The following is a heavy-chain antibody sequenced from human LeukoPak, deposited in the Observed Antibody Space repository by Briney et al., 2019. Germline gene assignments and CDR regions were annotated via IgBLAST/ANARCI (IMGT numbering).Heavy chain of an antibody. CDR1: GFTVSSNY. J-gene: IGHJ4*02. V-gene: IGHV3-53*01. D-gene: IGHD5-24*01. CDR3: ARDSRDGYNSY. CDR2: IYSGGST. Sequence: GGSLRLSCAASGFTVSSNYMSWVRQAPGKGLEWVSVIYSGGSTDYADSVKGRFTISRDNSKNTLYLQMNSLRAEDTAVYYCARDSRDGYNSYWGQGTLVTVSS.